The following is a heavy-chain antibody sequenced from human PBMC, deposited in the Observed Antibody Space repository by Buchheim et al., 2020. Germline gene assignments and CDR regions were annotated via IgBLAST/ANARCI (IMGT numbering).Heavy chain of an antibody. J-gene: IGHJ4*02. CDR2: ISYDGSNK. D-gene: IGHD2-8*01. Sequence: QVQLVESGGGVVQPGRSLRLSCAASGFTFSSYGMHWVRQAPGKGLEWVAVISYDGSNKYYADSVKGRFTISRDNSKNTLYLQMNSLRAEDTAVYYCIVLMVYANFDYWGQGTL. V-gene: IGHV3-30*03. CDR3: IVLMVYANFDY. CDR1: GFTFSSYG.